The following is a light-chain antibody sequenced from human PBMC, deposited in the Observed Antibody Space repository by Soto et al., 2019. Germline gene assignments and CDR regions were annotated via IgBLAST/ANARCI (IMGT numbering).Light chain of an antibody. CDR1: QGISSY. J-gene: IGKJ3*01. CDR2: AAS. Sequence: DIQLTQSPSFLSASVGDRVTITCRASQGISSYLAWYQQKPGKAPKLLIYAASTLQSGVPSRFSGSGSWTEFTLTISSLQPEDFATYYCQQLNSYRVTFGPGTKVDIK. CDR3: QQLNSYRVT. V-gene: IGKV1-9*01.